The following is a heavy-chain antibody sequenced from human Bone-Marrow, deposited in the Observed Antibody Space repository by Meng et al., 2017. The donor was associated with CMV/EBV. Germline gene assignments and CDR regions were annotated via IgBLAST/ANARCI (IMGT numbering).Heavy chain of an antibody. Sequence: SETLSLTCTVSGYSISSGYYWGWIRQPPGKGLEWIGSIYHSGSTYYNPSLKSRVTISVDTSKNQFSLKLSSVTAADTAVYYCARGFLGGSPDYWGQGTLVTVSS. J-gene: IGHJ4*02. V-gene: IGHV4-38-2*02. CDR3: ARGFLGGSPDY. D-gene: IGHD1-26*01. CDR2: IYHSGST. CDR1: GYSISSGYY.